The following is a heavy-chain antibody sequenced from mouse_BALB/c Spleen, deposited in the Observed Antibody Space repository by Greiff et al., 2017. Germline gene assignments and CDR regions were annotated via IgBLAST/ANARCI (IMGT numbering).Heavy chain of an antibody. Sequence: EVKLMESGGGLVQPGGSRKLSCAASGFTFSSFGMHWVRQAPEKGLEWVAYISSGSSTIYYADTVKGRFTISRDNPKNTLFLQMTSLRSEDTAMYYCARELRSAMDDWGQGTSVTVSS. CDR1: GFTFSSFG. J-gene: IGHJ4*01. V-gene: IGHV5-17*02. CDR3: ARELRSAMDD. CDR2: ISSGSSTI. D-gene: IGHD1-1*01.